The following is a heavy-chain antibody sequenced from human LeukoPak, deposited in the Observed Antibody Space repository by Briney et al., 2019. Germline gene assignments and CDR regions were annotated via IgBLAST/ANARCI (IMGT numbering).Heavy chain of an antibody. CDR2: IRTYHANR. J-gene: IGHJ4*01. Sequence: DSVKVSCQVSGHHFTRYGLTWARQAPGQGPEWLGWIRTYHANRNYAQKFQGRVTMTTDTSTSTAYMELRSLRSDDTAVYYCAKDTYYGSGSYPGDWGHGTLVTVSS. D-gene: IGHD3-10*01. CDR3: AKDTYYGSGSYPGD. V-gene: IGHV1-18*01. CDR1: GHHFTRYG.